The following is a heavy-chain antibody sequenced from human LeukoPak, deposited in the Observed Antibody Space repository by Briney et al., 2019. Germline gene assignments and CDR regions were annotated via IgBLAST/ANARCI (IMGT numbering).Heavy chain of an antibody. D-gene: IGHD2-2*01. CDR2: ISSSGSST. V-gene: IGHV3-11*01. CDR1: GFTFSDYY. CDR3: AIEGYCSSTNCPPFDY. Sequence: GESLRLSCAASGFTFSDYYMSWIRQAPGKGLEWILYISSSGSSTYYADSVKGRFTISRDNARNSLYLQMSSLRAEDTAVYYCAIEGYCSSTNCPPFDYWGQGTLVTVSS. J-gene: IGHJ4*02.